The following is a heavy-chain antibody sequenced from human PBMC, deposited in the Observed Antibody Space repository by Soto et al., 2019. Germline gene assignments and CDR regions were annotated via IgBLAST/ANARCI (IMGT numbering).Heavy chain of an antibody. V-gene: IGHV3-23*01. CDR2: VAAGGGHT. CDR3: ARRTSFLGAFDY. Sequence: GGSLRLSCVVSGFSFDKYAMAWVRQAPGKGLEWVSHVAAGGGHTYYAESVKGRFTISRDNSKNTLFLQINTLRADDTAIYFCARRTSFLGAFDYWGQGVLVTVSS. CDR1: GFSFDKYA. J-gene: IGHJ4*02. D-gene: IGHD3-16*02.